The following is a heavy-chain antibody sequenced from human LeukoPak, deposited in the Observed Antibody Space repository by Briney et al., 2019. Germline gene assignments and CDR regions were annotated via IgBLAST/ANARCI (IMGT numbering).Heavy chain of an antibody. CDR3: AKDRGYSYGYQDY. CDR2: ISGSGGST. V-gene: IGHV3-23*01. CDR1: GFTFSSYA. J-gene: IGHJ4*02. Sequence: PGGSLRLSCAASGFTFSSYAMSWVRQAPGKGLEWVSAISGSGGSTYYADSVKDRFTISRDNSKNTLYLQMNSPRAEDTAVYYCAKDRGYSYGYQDYWGQGTLVTVSS. D-gene: IGHD5-18*01.